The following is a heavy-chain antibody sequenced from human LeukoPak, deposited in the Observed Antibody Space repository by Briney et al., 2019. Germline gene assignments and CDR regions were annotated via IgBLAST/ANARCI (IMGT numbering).Heavy chain of an antibody. V-gene: IGHV3-30*04. Sequence: GGSLRLSCTVSGFTFSTYAMHWVRQAPGKGLEWVAVISYDGSNKYYTDSVKGRFTISRDNSKNTQYLQMNSLRPEDTAVYYCARDVSAAAAAGSGGDYWGQGSLVTVSS. CDR1: GFTFSTYA. J-gene: IGHJ4*02. CDR2: ISYDGSNK. CDR3: ARDVSAAAAAGSGGDY. D-gene: IGHD6-13*01.